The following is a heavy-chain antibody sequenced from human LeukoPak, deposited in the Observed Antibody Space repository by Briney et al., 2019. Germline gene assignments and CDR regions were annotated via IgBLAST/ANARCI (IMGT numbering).Heavy chain of an antibody. CDR1: GGSISSYY. Sequence: SETLSLTCTVSGGSISSYYWSWIRQPPGKGLEWIGYIYYSGSTNYNPSLKSRVTISVDTSKNQFSLKLSSVTAADTAAYYCARHTKVDYYGSDYFDIWGQGTMVTVSS. V-gene: IGHV4-59*01. D-gene: IGHD3-10*01. CDR3: ARHTKVDYYGSDYFDI. CDR2: IYYSGST. J-gene: IGHJ3*02.